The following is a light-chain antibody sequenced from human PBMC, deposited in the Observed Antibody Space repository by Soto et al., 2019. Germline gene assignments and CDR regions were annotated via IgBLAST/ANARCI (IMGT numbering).Light chain of an antibody. CDR3: QQYNDWPLT. CDR1: QSVSSN. J-gene: IGKJ1*01. V-gene: IGKV3-15*01. Sequence: TVLTQSPVTLSVSPWERATLSCMASQSVSSNLAWYQQKPGQAPSLLIYGAFTRATGIPARFSGTGSGTEFTLTISSLQSEDFALYYCQQYNDWPLTFGQGTKVDIK. CDR2: GAF.